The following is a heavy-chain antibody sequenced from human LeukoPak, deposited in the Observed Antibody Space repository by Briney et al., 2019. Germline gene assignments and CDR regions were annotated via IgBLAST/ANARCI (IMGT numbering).Heavy chain of an antibody. D-gene: IGHD2-2*01. Sequence: GASVKVSCKASGYTFTIYAMNWVRQAPGQGLEWMGWINTNTGNPTYAQGFTGRIVFSLDTSVSTAYLQISSLKAEDTAVYYCARYGYCSSTSCYGLYYYGMDVWGQGTTVTVSS. CDR3: ARYGYCSSTSCYGLYYYGMDV. CDR1: GYTFTIYA. CDR2: INTNTGNP. J-gene: IGHJ6*02. V-gene: IGHV7-4-1*02.